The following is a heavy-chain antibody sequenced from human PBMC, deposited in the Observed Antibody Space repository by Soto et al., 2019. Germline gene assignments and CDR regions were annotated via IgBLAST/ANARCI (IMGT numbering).Heavy chain of an antibody. CDR2: INHSGST. V-gene: IGHV4-34*01. D-gene: IGHD2-8*01. J-gene: IGHJ4*02. Sequence: SETLSLTCAVYGGSFSGYYWSWIRQPPGKGLEWIGEINHSGSTNYNPSLKSRVTISVDTSKNQFSLKLSSVTAADTAVYYCARGSGPDIVLMVYEPRAYYFDYWGQGTLVTVSS. CDR1: GGSFSGYY. CDR3: ARGSGPDIVLMVYEPRAYYFDY.